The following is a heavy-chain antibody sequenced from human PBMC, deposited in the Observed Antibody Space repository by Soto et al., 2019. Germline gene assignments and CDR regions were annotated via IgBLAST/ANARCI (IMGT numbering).Heavy chain of an antibody. J-gene: IGHJ6*02. CDR3: EHSRLGDTRPVYNGRDV. CDR1: GFSLSTTGEG. Sequence: QITLKESGPTLVKPTQTLTLTCTFSGFSLSTTGEGVFWIRQPPGKAPEWLALVHWNDDKRYSPSLRPRLTIRKDTSRNLVVISLTNMDTVDTGTYYCEHSRLGDTRPVYNGRDVWGQGTTVIVSS. V-gene: IGHV2-5*01. CDR2: VHWNDDK. D-gene: IGHD3-3*01.